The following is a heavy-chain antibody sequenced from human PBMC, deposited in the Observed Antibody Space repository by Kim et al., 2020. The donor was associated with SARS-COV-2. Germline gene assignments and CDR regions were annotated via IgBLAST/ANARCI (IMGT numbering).Heavy chain of an antibody. J-gene: IGHJ6*02. CDR1: GFTVSSNY. CDR3: ARDSPYGDYEYYYYGMDV. CDR2: IYSGGST. D-gene: IGHD4-17*01. V-gene: IGHV3-66*02. Sequence: VGSLRLSCAASGFTVSSNYMSWVRQAPGKGLEWVSVIYSGGSTYYADSVKGRFTISRDNSKNTLYLQMNSLRAEDTAVYYCARDSPYGDYEYYYYGMDVWGQGTTVTVSS.